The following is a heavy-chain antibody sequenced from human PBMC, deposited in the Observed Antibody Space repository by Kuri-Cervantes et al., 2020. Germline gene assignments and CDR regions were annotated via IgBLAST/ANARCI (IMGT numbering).Heavy chain of an antibody. CDR2: MNPNSGNT. CDR3: ARWQSDILTGYYMRYYYYGMDV. J-gene: IGHJ6*02. Sequence: ASVKVSCKASGYTFTSYAMNWVRQAAGQGLEWMGWMNPNSGNTGYAQKFQGRVTMTRNTSISTAYMELSSLRSEDTAVYYCARWQSDILTGYYMRYYYYGMDVWGQGTTVTVSS. D-gene: IGHD3-9*01. CDR1: GYTFTSYA. V-gene: IGHV1-8*02.